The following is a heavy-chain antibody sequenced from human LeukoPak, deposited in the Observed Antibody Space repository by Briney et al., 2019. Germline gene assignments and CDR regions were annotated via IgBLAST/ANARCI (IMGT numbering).Heavy chain of an antibody. D-gene: IGHD3-22*01. CDR1: GYTFTSYA. CDR3: ARDYYYDSSGFSTYYYYGIDV. CDR2: INAGNGNT. Sequence: ASVKVSCKASGYTFTSYAMHWVRQAPGQRLEWMGWINAGNGNTKYSQKFQGRVTITRDTSASTAYMELSSLRSEDTAVYYCARDYYYDSSGFSTYYYYGIDVWGQGTTVTVSS. J-gene: IGHJ6*02. V-gene: IGHV1-3*01.